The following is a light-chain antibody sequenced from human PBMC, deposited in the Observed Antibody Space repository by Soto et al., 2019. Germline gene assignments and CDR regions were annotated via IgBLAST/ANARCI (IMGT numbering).Light chain of an antibody. Sequence: EIVMTQSPATLSVSPGERATLSCRASQSVSSNLAWYQQKPGQAPSLLISGASTRATGIPARFRGSGSGTEFTLTISSLQSEDFAIYYCQQDNNWPPLTFGGGTKVEIK. J-gene: IGKJ4*01. CDR3: QQDNNWPPLT. CDR1: QSVSSN. V-gene: IGKV3-15*01. CDR2: GAS.